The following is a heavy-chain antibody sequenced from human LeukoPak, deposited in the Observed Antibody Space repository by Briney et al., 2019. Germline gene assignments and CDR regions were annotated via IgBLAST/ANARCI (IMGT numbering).Heavy chain of an antibody. CDR1: GFTFSDYY. CDR2: ISSSSGYK. J-gene: IGHJ1*01. CDR3: ARQGLYDSSDFWTFQH. Sequence: GGSLRLSCAASGFTFSDYYMSWIRQTPEKGLEWLSYISSSSGYKNYADSLKGRFTISRDNAKNSVYLRMNSLSAEDTAVYYCARQGLYDSSDFWTFQHWGQGALVTVSS. V-gene: IGHV3-11*06. D-gene: IGHD3/OR15-3a*01.